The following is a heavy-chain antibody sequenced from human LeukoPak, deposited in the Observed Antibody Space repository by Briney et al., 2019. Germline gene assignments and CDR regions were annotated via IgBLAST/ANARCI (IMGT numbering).Heavy chain of an antibody. J-gene: IGHJ6*02. D-gene: IGHD3-22*01. V-gene: IGHV4-4*02. CDR1: GGSISNSNW. Sequence: SETLSLTCAVSGGSISNSNWWSWVRQPPGKGLEWIGEIYQSESATYNPSLKSRVTISVDTSKNQFSLKLSSVTAADTAVYYCARVTRVYDSSGSNRLYYYYGMDVWGQGTTVTVSS. CDR3: ARVTRVYDSSGSNRLYYYYGMDV. CDR2: IYQSESA.